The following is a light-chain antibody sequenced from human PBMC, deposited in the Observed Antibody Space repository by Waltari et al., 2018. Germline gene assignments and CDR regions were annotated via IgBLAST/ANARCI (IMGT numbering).Light chain of an antibody. V-gene: IGLV2-18*02. CDR1: SRDVCSYDR. J-gene: IGLJ2*01. Sequence: QSALTQPPSVSGSPGQSVTISCTGTSRDVCSYDRVSWYQQPPGTAPKLMIYEVNNRPSGVPDRFSGSKSGNTASLTISGLQTEDEADYYCSSYTTTSTSFGGGTKLTVL. CDR2: EVN. CDR3: SSYTTTSTS.